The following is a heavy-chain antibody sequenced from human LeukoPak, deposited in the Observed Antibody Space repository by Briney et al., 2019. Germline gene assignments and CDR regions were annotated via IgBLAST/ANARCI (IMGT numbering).Heavy chain of an antibody. J-gene: IGHJ4*02. Sequence: SETLSLACAVYGGSFSGYYWSWIRQPPGKGLEWIGEINHSGSTNYNPSLKSRVTISVDTSKNQFSLKLSSVTAADTAVYYCARTDSSSWSFDYWGQGTLVTVSS. CDR3: ARTDSSSWSFDY. V-gene: IGHV4-34*01. CDR2: INHSGST. D-gene: IGHD6-13*01. CDR1: GGSFSGYY.